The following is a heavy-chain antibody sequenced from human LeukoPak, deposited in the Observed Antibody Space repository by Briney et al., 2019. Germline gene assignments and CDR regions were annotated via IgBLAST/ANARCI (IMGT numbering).Heavy chain of an antibody. CDR3: ARVNGVGTIPTTLFNYYYYMDV. Sequence: ASVKVSCKASGYTFTSYGITWVRQAPGQGLEWMGWISAYNGNTNYAQKLQGRVTMTTDTSTSTAYMELRSLRSDDTAVYYCARVNGVGTIPTTLFNYYYYMDVWGKGTTVTVSS. CDR2: ISAYNGNT. CDR1: GYTFTSYG. V-gene: IGHV1-18*01. J-gene: IGHJ6*03. D-gene: IGHD3-3*01.